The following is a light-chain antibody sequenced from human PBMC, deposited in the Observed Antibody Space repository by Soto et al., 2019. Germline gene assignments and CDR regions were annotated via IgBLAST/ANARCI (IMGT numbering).Light chain of an antibody. Sequence: QSVLTQPASVSGSPGQSITISCTGTSSDVGGFNYVSWYQQHPGKAPKLMIYDVTNRPSGVSYRFSVSKSGNTASLSISGLQAEDEADYYCKSYTSSSTYVFGTGTKVTVL. CDR2: DVT. V-gene: IGLV2-14*03. J-gene: IGLJ1*01. CDR3: KSYTSSSTYV. CDR1: SSDVGGFNY.